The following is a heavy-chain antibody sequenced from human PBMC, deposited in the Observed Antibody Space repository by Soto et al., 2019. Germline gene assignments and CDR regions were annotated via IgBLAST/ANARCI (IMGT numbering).Heavy chain of an antibody. CDR1: GFTFSSYA. D-gene: IGHD1-1*01. J-gene: IGHJ4*02. Sequence: LRLSGAASGFTFSSYAMSWVRQAPGKGLEWVAVITYDGSNKYYADSVRGRFSISRDNSRNTVYLQMHSLRPEDTAVYYCEKDPKATGTHYWGRGTLVTVSS. CDR2: ITYDGSNK. V-gene: IGHV3-30*18. CDR3: EKDPKATGTHY.